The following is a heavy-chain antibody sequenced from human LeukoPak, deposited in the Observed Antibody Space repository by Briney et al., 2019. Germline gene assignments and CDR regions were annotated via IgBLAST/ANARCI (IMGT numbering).Heavy chain of an antibody. D-gene: IGHD3-3*01. J-gene: IGHJ6*02. CDR1: GYTFTSYY. CDR3: AREGFPPKISDFWSGLGPYYYYGMDV. Sequence: ASVKVSCKASGYTFTSYYMHWVRQAPGQGLEWMGIIDPSGGSTSYTQKFQGRVTMTRDTSTSTVYMELSSLRSEDTAVYYCAREGFPPKISDFWSGLGPYYYYGMDVWGQGTTVTVSS. V-gene: IGHV1-46*01. CDR2: IDPSGGST.